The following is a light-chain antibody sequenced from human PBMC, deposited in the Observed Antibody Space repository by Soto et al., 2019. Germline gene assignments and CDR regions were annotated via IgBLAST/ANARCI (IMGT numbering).Light chain of an antibody. CDR1: QSVSSAY. CDR3: EQYGRSQAT. J-gene: IGKJ3*01. V-gene: IGKV3-20*01. Sequence: EIVLTQSPGTLSLSPGERATLSCRASQSVSSAYLGWYQQKPGQAPRLLLYGASSRATGIPDRLSGSGSGTDFTLTISRLEPEDFAVYYCEQYGRSQATFGPGTKVDIK. CDR2: GAS.